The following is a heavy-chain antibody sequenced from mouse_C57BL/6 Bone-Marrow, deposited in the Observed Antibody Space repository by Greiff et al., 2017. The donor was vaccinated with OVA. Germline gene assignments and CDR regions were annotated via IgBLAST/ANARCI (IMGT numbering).Heavy chain of an antibody. CDR1: GFTFSSYG. CDR2: ISSGGSYT. D-gene: IGHD2-5*01. CDR3: ARHPRSYYSNLWYFDV. Sequence: EVQRVESGGDLVKPGGSLKLSCAASGFTFSSYGMSWVRQTPDKRLEWVATISSGGSYTYYPDSVKGRFTISRDNAKNTLYLQMSSLKSEDTAMYYCARHPRSYYSNLWYFDVWGTGTTVTVSS. V-gene: IGHV5-6*01. J-gene: IGHJ1*03.